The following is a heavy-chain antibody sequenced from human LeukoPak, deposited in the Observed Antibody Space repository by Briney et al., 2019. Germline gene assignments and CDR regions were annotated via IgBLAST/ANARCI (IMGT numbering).Heavy chain of an antibody. CDR2: INPNSGGT. J-gene: IGHJ4*02. CDR1: GYTFTGYY. CDR3: ATPTLCSSTSCYDY. V-gene: IGHV1-2*06. Sequence: ASVKVSCKASGYTFTGYYMHWVRQAPGRGLEWMGRINPNSGGTNYAQKFQGRVTMTRDTSISTAYMELSRLRSDDTAVYYCATPTLCSSTSCYDYWGQGTLVTVSS. D-gene: IGHD2-2*01.